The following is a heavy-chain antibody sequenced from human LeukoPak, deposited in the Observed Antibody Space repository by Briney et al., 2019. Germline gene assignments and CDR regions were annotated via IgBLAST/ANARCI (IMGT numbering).Heavy chain of an antibody. D-gene: IGHD1-26*01. CDR2: ISSSSSTI. CDR1: GFTFSSYG. V-gene: IGHV3-48*04. Sequence: GGSLRLSCAASGFTFSSYGMTWVRQAPGKGLEWVSYISSSSSTIYYADSVKGRFTIFRDNARNSLFLQMNSLRAEDTAVYYCARDDGSYSRSPGFDYWGQGTLVTVSS. J-gene: IGHJ4*02. CDR3: ARDDGSYSRSPGFDY.